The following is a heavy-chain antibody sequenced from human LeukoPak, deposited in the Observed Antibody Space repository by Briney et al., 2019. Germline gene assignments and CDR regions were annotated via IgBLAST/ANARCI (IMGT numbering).Heavy chain of an antibody. CDR1: GGTFSSYA. J-gene: IGHJ4*02. D-gene: IGHD3-3*01. V-gene: IGHV1-69*04. CDR2: IIPILGIA. CDR3: ARDGGGYDFWSGHFDY. Sequence: GASVKVSCKASGGTFSSYAISWVRQAPGQGLEWMGRIIPILGIANYAQKFQGRVTITADKSTSTAYMELSSLRSEDTAVYYCARDGGGYDFWSGHFDYWGQGTLVTVSS.